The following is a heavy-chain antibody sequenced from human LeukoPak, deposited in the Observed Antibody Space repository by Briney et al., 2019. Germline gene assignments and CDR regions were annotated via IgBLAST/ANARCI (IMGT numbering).Heavy chain of an antibody. CDR2: IKNAGIDT. CDR3: VRGTSHPV. V-gene: IGHV3-74*01. D-gene: IGHD1-14*01. Sequence: GGSLRLSCVGSGFMFSNYYMYWVRQAPGKGLVWVSRIKNAGIDTIYADSVKGRFTVSRDNAKNSLYLQMNSLRVEDTAVYYCVRGTSHPVWGQGTTVTVSS. CDR1: GFMFSNYY. J-gene: IGHJ3*01.